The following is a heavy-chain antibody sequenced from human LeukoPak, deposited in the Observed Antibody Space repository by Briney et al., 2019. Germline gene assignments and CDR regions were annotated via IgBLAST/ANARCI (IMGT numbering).Heavy chain of an antibody. CDR3: ARVRVGGTFYYFDY. Sequence: SETLSLTCTVSGGSISSGGYYWSWIRQHPGKGLEWIGYIYYSGSTYYNPSLKSRVTISIDTSKNQFSLNLNSVTAADTAVYYCARVRVGGTFYYFDYWGQGTLVTVSS. J-gene: IGHJ4*02. CDR1: GGSISSGGYY. D-gene: IGHD2/OR15-2a*01. CDR2: IYYSGST. V-gene: IGHV4-31*03.